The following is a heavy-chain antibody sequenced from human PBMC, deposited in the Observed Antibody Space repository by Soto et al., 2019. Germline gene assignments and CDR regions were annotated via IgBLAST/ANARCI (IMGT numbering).Heavy chain of an antibody. CDR2: IYYSGST. D-gene: IGHD2-2*01. CDR1: GDSISSYY. Sequence: PSETLSLTCTVSGDSISSYYWSWIRQPPGKGLEWIGYIYYSGSTNYNPSLKSRVTISVDTSKNQFSLKLSSVTAADTAVYYCARETVVVPAAMSGWFDPWGQGTLVTVSS. V-gene: IGHV4-59*01. CDR3: ARETVVVPAAMSGWFDP. J-gene: IGHJ5*02.